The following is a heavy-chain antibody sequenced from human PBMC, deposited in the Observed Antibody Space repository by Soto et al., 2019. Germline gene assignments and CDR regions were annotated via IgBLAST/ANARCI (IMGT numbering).Heavy chain of an antibody. CDR1: GGSISSSY. Sequence: PSETLSLTCTVSGGSISSSYWSWIRQPPGKGLEWIGYLYHSGSTNYNPSLRSRVSISIDTSKNQFSLTLSSVTAADTAVYYCARTYGSGNLLAPCGQGTLVTVSS. V-gene: IGHV4-59*01. CDR2: LYHSGST. J-gene: IGHJ5*02. D-gene: IGHD3-10*01. CDR3: ARTYGSGNLLAP.